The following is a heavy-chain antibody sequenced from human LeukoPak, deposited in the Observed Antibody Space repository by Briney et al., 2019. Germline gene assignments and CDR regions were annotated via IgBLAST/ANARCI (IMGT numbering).Heavy chain of an antibody. Sequence: GGSLILSCAASGFTFSSYAMSWVRQAPGKGLEWVSAISGSGGNTYYADSVKGRFTISRDNSKNTLFLQTNSLRAEDTAVYYCAKDRSTMIVVVMTWGQGTLVSVS. CDR1: GFTFSSYA. J-gene: IGHJ5*02. CDR3: AKDRSTMIVVVMT. D-gene: IGHD3-22*01. V-gene: IGHV3-23*01. CDR2: ISGSGGNT.